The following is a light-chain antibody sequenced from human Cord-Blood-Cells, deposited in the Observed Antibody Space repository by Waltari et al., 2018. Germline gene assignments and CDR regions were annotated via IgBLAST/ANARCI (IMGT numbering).Light chain of an antibody. J-gene: IGKJ5*01. V-gene: IGKV3-11*01. CDR2: DAS. Sequence: IVLTQSPATLSLSPGERATRACRASQRVSSYLAWYQQKPGQAPRLLIYDASNRATGIPARFSGSGSGTDCTLTISSLEPEDFAVYYCQQRSNWITFGQGTGLEIK. CDR3: QQRSNWIT. CDR1: QRVSSY.